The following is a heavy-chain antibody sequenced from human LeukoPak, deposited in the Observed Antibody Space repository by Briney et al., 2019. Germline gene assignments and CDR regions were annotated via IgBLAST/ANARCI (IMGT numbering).Heavy chain of an antibody. J-gene: IGHJ4*02. CDR2: ISGYNGNT. Sequence: ASVKVSCKASGGTFSSYAISWVRQAPGQGLEWMGWISGYNGNTNYAQKLQGRVTVTTDTSTSTAYMELRSLRSDDTAVYYCARASASITGTRGFDYWGQGTLVTVSS. D-gene: IGHD1-20*01. CDR3: ARASASITGTRGFDY. V-gene: IGHV1-18*01. CDR1: GGTFSSYA.